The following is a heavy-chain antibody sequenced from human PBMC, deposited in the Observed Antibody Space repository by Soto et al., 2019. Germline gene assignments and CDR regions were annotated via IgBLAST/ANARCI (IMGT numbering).Heavy chain of an antibody. J-gene: IGHJ3*01. CDR1: GGSSTSFQYY. V-gene: IGHV4-30-4*01. D-gene: IGHD5-18*01. CDR2: IYYTVSA. Sequence: SFTCTFSGGSSTSFQYYWSWIRQSPGKGLEWIGYIYYTVSAYYNPSLKSLVTISFDTSKNQFSLRLSSVTDADTAVFYCARTGYIYGADAFDVWGQGTMVTVSS. CDR3: ARTGYIYGADAFDV.